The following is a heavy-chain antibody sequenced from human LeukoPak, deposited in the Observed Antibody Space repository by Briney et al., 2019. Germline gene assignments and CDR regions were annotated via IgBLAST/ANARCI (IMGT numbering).Heavy chain of an antibody. CDR2: ISGSGGST. CDR3: AKSPSSSWYTGCD. CDR1: GLTLSSYA. Sequence: GGSLRLSCAASGLTLSSYAMSWVRQAPGKGLEWVSAISGSGGSTYYADSVKGRFTISRDNSKNTLCLQMNSLRAEDTAVYYCAKSPSSSWYTGCDWGQGTLVTVSS. D-gene: IGHD6-13*01. V-gene: IGHV3-23*01. J-gene: IGHJ4*02.